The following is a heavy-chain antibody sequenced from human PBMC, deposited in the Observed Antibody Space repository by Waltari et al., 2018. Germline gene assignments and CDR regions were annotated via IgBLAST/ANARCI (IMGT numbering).Heavy chain of an antibody. Sequence: QVQLQQWGAGLLKPSETLSLTCAVYGGSFSGYYWSWIRKPPGKGLEWIGEINHSGSTNYNPSLKSRVTISVDTSKNQFSLKLSSVTAADTAVYYCARGRHQRWSGPIGGWFDPWGQGTLVTVSS. D-gene: IGHD3-3*01. V-gene: IGHV4-34*01. CDR3: ARGRHQRWSGPIGGWFDP. J-gene: IGHJ5*02. CDR1: GGSFSGYY. CDR2: INHSGST.